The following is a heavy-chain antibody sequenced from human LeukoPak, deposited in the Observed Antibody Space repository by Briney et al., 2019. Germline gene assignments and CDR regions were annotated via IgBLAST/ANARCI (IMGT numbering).Heavy chain of an antibody. Sequence: SVKVSCKASGGTFSSYAISWVRQAPGQGLEWMGGIIPIFGTANYAQKFQGRVTITTDESTSTAYMELSSLRSEDTAVYYCARALYGSGINYYYGMDVWGQGTTVTVSS. J-gene: IGHJ6*02. CDR2: IIPIFGTA. V-gene: IGHV1-69*05. D-gene: IGHD3-10*01. CDR3: ARALYGSGINYYYGMDV. CDR1: GGTFSSYA.